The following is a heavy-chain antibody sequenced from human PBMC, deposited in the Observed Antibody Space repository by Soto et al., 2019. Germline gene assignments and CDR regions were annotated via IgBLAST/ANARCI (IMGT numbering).Heavy chain of an antibody. V-gene: IGHV4-31*03. CDR1: GGSISSGGYY. CDR2: IYYSGST. CDR3: ARGATPRSSIAARPHWYFDL. D-gene: IGHD6-6*01. Sequence: QVQLQESGPGLVKPSQTLSLTCTVSGGSISSGGYYWSWIRQHPGKGLEWIGYIYYSGSTYYNPSLKSRVTISVDTSKNQFSLKLSSVTAADTAVYYCARGATPRSSIAARPHWYFDLWGRGTLVTVSS. J-gene: IGHJ2*01.